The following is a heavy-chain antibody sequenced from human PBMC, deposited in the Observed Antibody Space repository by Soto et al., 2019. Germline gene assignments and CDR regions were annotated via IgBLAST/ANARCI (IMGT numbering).Heavy chain of an antibody. Sequence: EVQLLEFGGGLVQPGGSLRLSCAASGFTFSSSAMAWVRQAPGKGLEWVSAITASGGSTFYADSVKGRFIISRDNSKTTRYLQMSSLRGEDTAVYFCVKRGWDGDDDNFDFWNWGQGALVTVSS. CDR1: GFTFSSSA. D-gene: IGHD3-3*01. J-gene: IGHJ4*02. CDR3: VKRGWDGDDDNFDFWN. CDR2: ITASGGST. V-gene: IGHV3-23*01.